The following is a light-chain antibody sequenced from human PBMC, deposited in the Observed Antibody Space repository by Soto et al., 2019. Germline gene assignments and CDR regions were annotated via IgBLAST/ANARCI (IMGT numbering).Light chain of an antibody. CDR3: QHTRT. CDR1: QNINNW. V-gene: IGKV1-5*01. J-gene: IGKJ1*01. CDR2: DAS. Sequence: DFQMTQSPSTLSASVGDRVTITCRASQNINNWVAWYQQKPGKAPKFLIYDASTLQRGVPSRFSGSGFGTEFSLIISRLQPDDFGSYYCQHTRTFGQGTKVEIK.